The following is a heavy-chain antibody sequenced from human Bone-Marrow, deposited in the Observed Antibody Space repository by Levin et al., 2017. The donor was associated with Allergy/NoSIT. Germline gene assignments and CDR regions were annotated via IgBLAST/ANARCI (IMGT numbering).Heavy chain of an antibody. CDR2: IYYTGTT. CDR3: ARILGGSSDYDILTGYYYFDF. J-gene: IGHJ4*02. D-gene: IGHD3-9*01. V-gene: IGHV4-59*01. CDR1: GDSISSNY. Sequence: SCNVSGDSISSNYWSWIRQPPGKGLEWIGNIYYTGTTNYNHSLPLLFPISIDTSKNQFSLKLSSVSAADTAVYYCARILGGSSDYDILTGYYYFDFWGQGILVTVSS.